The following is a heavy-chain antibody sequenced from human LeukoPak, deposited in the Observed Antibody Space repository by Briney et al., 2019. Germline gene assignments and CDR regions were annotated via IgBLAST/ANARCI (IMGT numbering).Heavy chain of an antibody. D-gene: IGHD3-3*01. CDR1: GYTLSELS. CDR3: SSSGVEEWQGLHF. V-gene: IGHV1-24*01. J-gene: IGHJ4*02. Sequence: GASVKVACKVSGYTLSELSMHWVRRSPGKGVEWMGGFDVAETDTIYAQKFQGRVTMTEDTSTDTAYMELNSLSSEDTAVYYCSSSGVEEWQGLHFWGQGTLVTVSS. CDR2: FDVAETDT.